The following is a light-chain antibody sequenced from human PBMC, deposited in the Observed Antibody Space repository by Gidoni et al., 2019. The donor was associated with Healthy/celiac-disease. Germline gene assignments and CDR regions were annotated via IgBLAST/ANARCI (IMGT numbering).Light chain of an antibody. CDR2: WGS. CDR1: QSLLHSNGYNY. J-gene: IGKJ1*01. V-gene: IGKV2-28*01. Sequence: EIGRTQYPLSLPVTPGEPASISCRYSQSLLHSNGYNYLDWYLQKPGQSPQLRIYWGSNRASGVPDRFSGSGSGTDFTLKISRVEAEDVGVYYCMPALQTSWPFGQGTQVDIQ. CDR3: MPALQTSWP.